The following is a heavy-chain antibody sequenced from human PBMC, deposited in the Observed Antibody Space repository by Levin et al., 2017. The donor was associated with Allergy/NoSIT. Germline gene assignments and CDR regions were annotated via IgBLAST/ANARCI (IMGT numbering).Heavy chain of an antibody. J-gene: IGHJ4*02. CDR2: IYPDDSNI. V-gene: IGHV5-51*01. CDR3: AKQGGGGFYDLSGYYYDY. CDR1: GYSFTHNW. D-gene: IGHD3-22*01. Sequence: GESLKISCQGSGYSFTHNWIAWVRQMPGKGLEWVGIIYPDDSNIKYSPSFQGHVTISADKSINTAYLQWRSLKASDTAMYYCAKQGGGGFYDLSGYYYDYWGQGTLVTVSS.